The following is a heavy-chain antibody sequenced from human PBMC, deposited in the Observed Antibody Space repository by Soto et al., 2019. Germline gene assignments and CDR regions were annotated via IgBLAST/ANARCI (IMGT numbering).Heavy chain of an antibody. D-gene: IGHD3-22*01. J-gene: IGHJ4*02. Sequence: ASVKVSCKASGYTFTSYDISWVRQAPGQGLEWMGWISAYNGNTNYAQKLQGRVTMTTDTSTSTAYMELRSLRSDDTAVYYCARVGRLTYYYDSSRFRLFDYWGQGTLVTVSS. V-gene: IGHV1-18*04. CDR3: ARVGRLTYYYDSSRFRLFDY. CDR1: GYTFTSYD. CDR2: ISAYNGNT.